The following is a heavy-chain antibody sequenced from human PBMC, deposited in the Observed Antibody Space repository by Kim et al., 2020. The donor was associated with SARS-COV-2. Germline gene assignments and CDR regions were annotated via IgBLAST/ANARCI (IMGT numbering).Heavy chain of an antibody. Sequence: SETLSLTCTVSGGSISSYYWSWIRQPAGKGLEWIGRIYTSGSTNYNPSLKSRVTMSVDTSKNQFSLKLSSVTAADTAVYYCARDRGNGSGSLDYWYFDLWGRGTLVTVSS. D-gene: IGHD3-10*01. CDR2: IYTSGST. CDR3: ARDRGNGSGSLDYWYFDL. CDR1: GGSISSYY. J-gene: IGHJ2*01. V-gene: IGHV4-4*07.